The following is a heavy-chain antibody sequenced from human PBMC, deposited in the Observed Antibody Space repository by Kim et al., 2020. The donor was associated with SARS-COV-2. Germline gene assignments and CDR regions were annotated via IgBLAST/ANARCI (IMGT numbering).Heavy chain of an antibody. D-gene: IGHD3-16*01. V-gene: IGHV3-30*04. CDR2: ISYDGSNK. Sequence: GGSLRLSCAASGFTFSSYAMHWVRQAPGKGLEWVAVISYDGSNKYYADSVKGRFTISRDNSKNTLYLQMNSLRAEDTAVYYCARDWRNYDYVWGSPPGYSRPYWGQGTLVTVSS. CDR3: ARDWRNYDYVWGSPPGYSRPY. J-gene: IGHJ4*02. CDR1: GFTFSSYA.